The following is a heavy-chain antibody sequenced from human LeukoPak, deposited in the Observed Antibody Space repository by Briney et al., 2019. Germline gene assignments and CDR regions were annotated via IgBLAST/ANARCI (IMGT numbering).Heavy chain of an antibody. V-gene: IGHV4-30-2*01. D-gene: IGHD6-13*01. CDR1: GGSLSSGGYS. J-gene: IGHJ4*02. Sequence: SETLSLTCAVSGGSLSSGGYSWSWTRQPPGKGLEWIGYIYHSGSTYYNPSLKSRVTISVDRSKNQFSLKLSSVTAAGTAVYYCARGGIAAAYGFDYWGQGTLVTVSS. CDR2: IYHSGST. CDR3: ARGGIAAAYGFDY.